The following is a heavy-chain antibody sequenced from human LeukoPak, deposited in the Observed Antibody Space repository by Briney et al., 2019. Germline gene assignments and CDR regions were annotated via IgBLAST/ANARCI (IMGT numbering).Heavy chain of an antibody. CDR2: INPNSGGT. V-gene: IGHV1-2*04. CDR3: ATGRLYYDRRGYYENDAFDL. D-gene: IGHD3-22*01. J-gene: IGHJ3*01. Sequence: ASVKVSCTASGYTFTGYYMHWVRQAPGQGLEWMGWINPNSGGTNYAQKFQGWVTMTRDTSISTAYMELSGLRSEDTAVYYCATGRLYYDRRGYYENDAFDLWGHGTRVTVTS. CDR1: GYTFTGYY.